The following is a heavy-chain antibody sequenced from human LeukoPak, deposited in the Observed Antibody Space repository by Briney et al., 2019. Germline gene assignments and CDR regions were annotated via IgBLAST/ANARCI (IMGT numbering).Heavy chain of an antibody. V-gene: IGHV4-38-2*01. CDR3: ARSYYYYDSSGYSYASDI. Sequence: SETLSLTCAVSGYSISSGYYWGWIRQPPGKGLEWIGSIYHSGSTYYNPSLKSRVTISVDTSKNQFSLKLSSVTAADTAVYYCARSYYYYDSSGYSYASDIWGQGTMVTVSS. D-gene: IGHD3-22*01. CDR1: GYSISSGYY. J-gene: IGHJ3*02. CDR2: IYHSGST.